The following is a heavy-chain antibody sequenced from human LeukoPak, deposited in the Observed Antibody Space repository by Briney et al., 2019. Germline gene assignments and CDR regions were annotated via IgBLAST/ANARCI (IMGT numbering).Heavy chain of an antibody. CDR2: IIPILGIA. CDR1: AATFSCYT. V-gene: IGHV1-69*02. J-gene: IGHJ4*02. CDR3: EGSERYPYFDY. D-gene: IGHD3-10*01. Sequence: GAAVKVTCKASAATFSCYTFRLVRQRPAQGMEWMGRIIPILGIANYSQKFQGRVTITANKSTCTDYMKLRGLGSDDYSVYYCEGSERYPYFDYWGKVTMVTVST.